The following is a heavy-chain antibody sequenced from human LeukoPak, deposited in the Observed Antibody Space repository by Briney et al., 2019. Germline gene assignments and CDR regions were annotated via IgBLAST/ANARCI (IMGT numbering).Heavy chain of an antibody. J-gene: IGHJ6*02. CDR2: IKQDGSEK. V-gene: IGHV3-7*01. CDR3: AKYCGGDCYGMDV. D-gene: IGHD2-21*01. CDR1: GFTFSSYW. Sequence: GGSLRLSCTASGFTFSSYWMSWVRQAPGKGLEWVANIKQDGSEKDYVDSVKGRFTISRDNAKNSVYLQINSLRAEDTAVYYCAKYCGGDCYGMDVWGQGTTVTVSS.